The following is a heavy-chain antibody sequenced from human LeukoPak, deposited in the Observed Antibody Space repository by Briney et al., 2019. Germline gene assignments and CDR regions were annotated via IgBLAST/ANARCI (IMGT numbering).Heavy chain of an antibody. V-gene: IGHV5-51*01. D-gene: IGHD3-10*01. J-gene: IGHJ5*02. CDR2: IYPGDSDT. CDR1: GYSFTSYW. CDR3: ARHLAGYYGSGSYPYNWFDP. Sequence: GESLKISCKGSGYSFTSYWIGWVRQMPGKGLGWMGIIYPGDSDTRYSPSFQGQVTISADKSISTAYLQWSSLKASDTAMYYCARHLAGYYGSGSYPYNWFDPWGQGTLVTVSS.